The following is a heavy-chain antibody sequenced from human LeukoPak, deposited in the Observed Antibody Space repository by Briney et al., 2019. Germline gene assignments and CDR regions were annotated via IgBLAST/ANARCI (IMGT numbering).Heavy chain of an antibody. V-gene: IGHV3-15*01. D-gene: IGHD3-3*01. CDR3: TTRGVLRFLEWSPYYYYMDV. CDR1: GFTFSNAW. Sequence: GGSLRLSCAASGFTFSNAWMSWVRQAPGKGLEWVGRIKSKTDGGTTDYAAPVKGRFTISRDDSKNTLYLQMNSLKTEDTAVYYCTTRGVLRFLEWSPYYYYMDVWGKGTTVTVSS. CDR2: IKSKTDGGTT. J-gene: IGHJ6*03.